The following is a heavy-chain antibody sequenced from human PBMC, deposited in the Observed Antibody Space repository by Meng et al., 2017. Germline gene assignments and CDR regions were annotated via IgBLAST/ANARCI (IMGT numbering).Heavy chain of an antibody. CDR3: ATHNLGYCTNSVCYNNDY. CDR2: IYYSGST. D-gene: IGHD2-8*01. J-gene: IGHJ4*02. Sequence: DSGLGLVRPAGALFLPWPALGGSCSSCGYSWSWIRQPPGKGLEWIGYIYYSGSTNYNPSLKSRVTISGDTSKNQFSLKLSSVTAADTAVYYCATHNLGYCTNSVCYNNDYWGQGTLVTVSS. CDR1: GGSCSSCGYS. V-gene: IGHV4-61*08.